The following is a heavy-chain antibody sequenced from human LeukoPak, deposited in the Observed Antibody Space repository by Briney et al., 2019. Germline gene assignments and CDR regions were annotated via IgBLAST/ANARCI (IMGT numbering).Heavy chain of an antibody. CDR2: GGSGGST. V-gene: IGHV3-23*01. CDR1: GFTFSSYA. J-gene: IGHJ4*02. D-gene: IGHD3-10*01. Sequence: PGGSLRLSCAASGFTFSSYAMSWVRQAPGKGLEWVSYGGSGGSTYYADSVKGRFTVSRDNSKSTLYLQMNSLRGEDTAVYFCAKDGSGTGRPNYHFDYWGQGTLVTVSP. CDR3: AKDGSGTGRPNYHFDY.